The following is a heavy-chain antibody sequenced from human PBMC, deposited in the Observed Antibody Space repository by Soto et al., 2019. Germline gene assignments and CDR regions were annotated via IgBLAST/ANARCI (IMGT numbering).Heavy chain of an antibody. J-gene: IGHJ6*03. CDR2: IYYSGST. CDR3: ARLRRWRSYMDV. V-gene: IGHV4-39*01. D-gene: IGHD2-8*02. Sequence: QLQLQESGPGLVKPSEPLSITCSVSGGSLSSSTYYWGWIRQPPGKGLELIGSIYYSGSTYYNPSLTSQVTMSVYTSKNQLSQKRSSVTAADTAVYYCARLRRWRSYMDVWGKGTTVTVSS. CDR1: GGSLSSSTYY.